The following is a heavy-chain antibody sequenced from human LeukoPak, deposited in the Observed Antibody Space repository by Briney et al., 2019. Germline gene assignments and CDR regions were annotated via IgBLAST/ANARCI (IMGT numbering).Heavy chain of an antibody. CDR3: ARERQLVQDY. V-gene: IGHV3-30-3*01. D-gene: IGHD6-13*01. J-gene: IGHJ4*02. CDR2: ISYDGSNK. CDR1: GFTFSSYA. Sequence: PGGSLRLSCAASGFTFSSYAMHWVRQAPGKGLEWVAVISYDGSNKYYADSVKGRFTISRDDSKNTLYLQMNSLRAEDTAVYYCARERQLVQDYWGQGTLVTVSS.